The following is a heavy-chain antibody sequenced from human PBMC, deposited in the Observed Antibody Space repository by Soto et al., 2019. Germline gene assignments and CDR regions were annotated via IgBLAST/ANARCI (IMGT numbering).Heavy chain of an antibody. J-gene: IGHJ4*02. CDR1: GYPFTDYF. CDR2: ISLYHHST. D-gene: IGHD2-21*02. V-gene: IGHV1-46*01. CDR3: ARELYSCGGDCPYYMDY. Sequence: ASVKVSCKTSGYPFTDYFIHWVRQAPGQGLEWMGIISLYHHSTSYAHKFQGRLTVTADTSTTTVYMDLSSLTSEDSAVYWCARELYSCGGDCPYYMDYWGQGTLVTVS.